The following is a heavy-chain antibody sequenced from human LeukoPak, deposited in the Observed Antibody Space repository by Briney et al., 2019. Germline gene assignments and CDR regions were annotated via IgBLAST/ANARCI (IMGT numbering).Heavy chain of an antibody. V-gene: IGHV3-30-3*01. Sequence: GGSLRLSCAASGFTFSSYAMHWVSQAPGKGLEWVAVISYDGSNKYYADSVKGRFTISRDNSKNTLYLQMNSLRAEDTAVYYCARSYCSSTSCYNYYYYYGMDVWGQGTTVTVSS. CDR2: ISYDGSNK. CDR3: ARSYCSSTSCYNYYYYYGMDV. J-gene: IGHJ6*02. D-gene: IGHD2-2*02. CDR1: GFTFSSYA.